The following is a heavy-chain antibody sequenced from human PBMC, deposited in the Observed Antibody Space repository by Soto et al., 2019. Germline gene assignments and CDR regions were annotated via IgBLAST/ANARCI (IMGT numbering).Heavy chain of an antibody. CDR2: IYPGDSDT. V-gene: IGHV5-51*01. CDR1: GYSFTIYW. D-gene: IGHD3-22*01. J-gene: IGHJ4*02. Sequence: GESLKISCKGSGYSFTIYWIGWVRQMPGKGLEWMGIIYPGDSDTRYSPSFQGQVTISADKSISTAYLQWSSLKASDTAMYYCARAFYYDSSGYYFDYWGQGTLVTVS. CDR3: ARAFYYDSSGYYFDY.